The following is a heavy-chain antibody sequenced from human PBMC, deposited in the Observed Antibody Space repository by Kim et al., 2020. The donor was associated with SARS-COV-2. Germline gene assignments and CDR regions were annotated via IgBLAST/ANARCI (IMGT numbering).Heavy chain of an antibody. V-gene: IGHV3-43*02. J-gene: IGHJ6*02. D-gene: IGHD2-2*01. Sequence: GGSLRLSCAASGFRFEDYVMQWVRQVPGKGLEWISLISADGTNTNYADSVKGRFTVSRDNNKNSLYLQMNSLRKEDTAFYYCAKDICSSTSCPSYYYYGMDVWGQGTTVIVSS. CDR1: GFRFEDYV. CDR3: AKDICSSTSCPSYYYYGMDV. CDR2: ISADGTNT.